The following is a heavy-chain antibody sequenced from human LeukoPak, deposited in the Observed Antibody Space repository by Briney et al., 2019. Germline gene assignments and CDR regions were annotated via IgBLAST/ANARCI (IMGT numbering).Heavy chain of an antibody. D-gene: IGHD2-2*01. V-gene: IGHV4-61*01. J-gene: IGHJ6*02. CDR2: IYYSGST. CDR1: GGSVSSVSYY. Sequence: SSETLSLTCTVSGGSVSSVSYYWSWIRQPPGKGLEWVGHIYYSGSTNYKPSLKSRVTISLDTPKNQFSLKLSSVTAADTAVYYCARYCSSTSCYHRNHGMDVWGQGTTVTVSS. CDR3: ARYCSSTSCYHRNHGMDV.